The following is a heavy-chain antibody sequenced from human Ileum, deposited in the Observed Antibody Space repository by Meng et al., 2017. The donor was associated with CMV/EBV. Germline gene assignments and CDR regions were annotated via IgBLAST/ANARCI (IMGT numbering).Heavy chain of an antibody. V-gene: IGHV3-7*01. D-gene: IGHD1-26*01. CDR3: ASLWEGGY. J-gene: IGHJ4*02. Sequence: GESLKISWAAAGFTLGDYWMSWVRQAPGKGLEGVADIKQDGSKKYYAASVKGRFTISRDNAKRSLYLQMNSLRVEDTSVYYCASLWEGGYWGQGTLVTVSS. CDR1: GFTLGDYW. CDR2: IKQDGSKK.